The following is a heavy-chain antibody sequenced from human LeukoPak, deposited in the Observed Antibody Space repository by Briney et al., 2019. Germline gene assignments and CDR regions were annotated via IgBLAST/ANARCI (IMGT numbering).Heavy chain of an antibody. Sequence: NTSETLSLTCTVSGGSISSTNYYWGWIRQPPGKGLEWIGSIYYSVSTYYNPSLKSRVTISVDTSKNEYALRLTSVTAADTAVYYCARGLWIQRYFDYWGQGTLVTVSS. D-gene: IGHD5-18*01. V-gene: IGHV4-39*01. CDR2: IYYSVST. CDR1: GGSISSTNYY. J-gene: IGHJ4*02. CDR3: ARGLWIQRYFDY.